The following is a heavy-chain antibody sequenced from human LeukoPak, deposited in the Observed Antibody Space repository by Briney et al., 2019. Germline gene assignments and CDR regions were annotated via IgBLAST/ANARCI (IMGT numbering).Heavy chain of an antibody. CDR2: ISISSSSV. CDR1: GFTFSSHA. Sequence: GGSLRLSCAASGFTFSSHAMNWVRQAPGKGLEWVSYISISSSSVYYADSVKGRFTISRDNAKNSPYLQMNSLRAEDTAVYYCAKETVTTHRPPWYFDLWGRGTLVTVSS. V-gene: IGHV3-48*04. D-gene: IGHD2/OR15-2a*01. J-gene: IGHJ2*01. CDR3: AKETVTTHRPPWYFDL.